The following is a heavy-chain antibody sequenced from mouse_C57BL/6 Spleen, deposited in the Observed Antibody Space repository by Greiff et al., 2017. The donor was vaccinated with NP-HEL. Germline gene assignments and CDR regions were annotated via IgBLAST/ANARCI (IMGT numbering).Heavy chain of an antibody. V-gene: IGHV14-4*01. D-gene: IGHD1-1*01. Sequence: VQLQQSGAELVRPGASVKLSCTASGFNIKDDYMHWVKQRPEQGLEWIGWIDPENGDTEYASKFQGKATITADTSSHPAYLQLSSLTSEDTAVYYCTTRGCSSPRGFNFDDWGQGTTLTVSS. CDR2: IDPENGDT. CDR3: TTRGCSSPRGFNFDD. CDR1: GFNIKDDY. J-gene: IGHJ2*01.